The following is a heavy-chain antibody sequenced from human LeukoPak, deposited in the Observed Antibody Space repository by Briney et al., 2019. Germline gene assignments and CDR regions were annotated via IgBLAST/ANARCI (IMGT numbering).Heavy chain of an antibody. V-gene: IGHV3-48*04. J-gene: IGHJ4*02. D-gene: IGHD2-2*01. CDR3: ARGVGCSSTSCYYSDY. Sequence: GGSLRLSCAASGFTFSSYSMNWVRQAPGKGLEWLSYISSSSTTIYYADSVQGRFTISRDNAKNSLYLQMNSLRVEDTAVYYCARGVGCSSTSCYYSDYWGQGTLVIVSS. CDR2: ISSSSTTI. CDR1: GFTFSSYS.